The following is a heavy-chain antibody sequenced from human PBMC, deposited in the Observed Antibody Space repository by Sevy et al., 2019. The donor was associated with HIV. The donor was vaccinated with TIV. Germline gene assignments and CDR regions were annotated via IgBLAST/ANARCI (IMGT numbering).Heavy chain of an antibody. CDR1: GFTFSSYA. V-gene: IGHV3-30-3*01. J-gene: IGHJ3*02. D-gene: IGHD4-17*01. CDR2: ISYDGSNK. Sequence: GGSLRLSCAASGFTFSSYAMHWVRQAPGKGLEWVAVISYDGSNKYYADSVKGRFTISRDNSKNTLYLQMNSPRAEDTAVYYCARPYYGDYGDYSESGPNDAFDIWGQGTMVTVSS. CDR3: ARPYYGDYGDYSESGPNDAFDI.